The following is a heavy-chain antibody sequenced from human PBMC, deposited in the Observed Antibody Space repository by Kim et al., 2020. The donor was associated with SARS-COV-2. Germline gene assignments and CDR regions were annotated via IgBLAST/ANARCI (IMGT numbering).Heavy chain of an antibody. CDR3: ARALPSDN. Sequence: GGSLRLSCAASGFTFSDHYMDWVRQAPGRGLEWVGRIRNRANGYTTEYAASVRGRFTFSRDDSKNSMSMQMNSLKTEDSAVYYCARALPSDNRGRGTLVTVSS. V-gene: IGHV3-72*01. CDR2: IRNRANGYTT. CDR1: GFTFSDHY. J-gene: IGHJ1*01. D-gene: IGHD1-1*01.